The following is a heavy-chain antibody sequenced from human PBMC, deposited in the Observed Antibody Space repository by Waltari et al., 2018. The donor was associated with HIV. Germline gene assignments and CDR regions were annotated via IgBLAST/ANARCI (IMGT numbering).Heavy chain of an antibody. V-gene: IGHV3-48*04. D-gene: IGHD4-17*01. CDR3: ARDLDYGDYTYYFDY. Sequence: EVQLVESGGGLVQPGGSLRLSCAASGFTFSSYSMNWVRQAPGKGLEWVSYISSSSSTIYDADSVKGRFTISRDNAKNSLYLQMNSLRAEDTAVYYCARDLDYGDYTYYFDYWGQGTLVTVSS. CDR2: ISSSSSTI. J-gene: IGHJ4*02. CDR1: GFTFSSYS.